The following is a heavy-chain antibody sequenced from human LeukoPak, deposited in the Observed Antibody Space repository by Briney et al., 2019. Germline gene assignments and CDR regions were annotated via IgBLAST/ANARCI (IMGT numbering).Heavy chain of an antibody. CDR3: AKESSGYYYDSSGYAFDI. CDR1: GFTFSSYG. D-gene: IGHD3-22*01. Sequence: PGGSLRLSCAASGFTFSSYGMHWVRQAPGKGLEWVAVISYDGSNKYYADSVKGRFTISRDNSKNTLYLQMNSLRAEDTAVNYCAKESSGYYYDSSGYAFDIWGQGTMVTVSS. J-gene: IGHJ3*02. V-gene: IGHV3-30*18. CDR2: ISYDGSNK.